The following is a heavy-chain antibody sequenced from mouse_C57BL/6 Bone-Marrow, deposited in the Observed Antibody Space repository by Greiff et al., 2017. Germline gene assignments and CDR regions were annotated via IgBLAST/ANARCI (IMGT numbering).Heavy chain of an antibody. V-gene: IGHV5-15*01. CDR1: GFTFSDYG. D-gene: IGHD3-1*01. CDR2: ISNLAYSI. Sequence: VQLKESGGGLVQPGGSLKLSCAASGFTFSDYGMAWVRQAPRKGPEWVAFISNLAYSIYYADTLTGRFTISRENAKNTLYLEMSGLRSEDTAMYYCARAPGGAMDYWGQGTSVTVSS. CDR3: ARAPGGAMDY. J-gene: IGHJ4*01.